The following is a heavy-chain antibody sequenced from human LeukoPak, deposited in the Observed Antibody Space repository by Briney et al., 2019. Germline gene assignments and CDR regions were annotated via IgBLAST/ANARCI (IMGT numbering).Heavy chain of an antibody. CDR2: IYTSGST. CDR3: ARGRAAGRMNWFDP. CDR1: GGSISSYY. V-gene: IGHV4-4*07. D-gene: IGHD6-13*01. J-gene: IGHJ5*02. Sequence: SETLSLTCTVSGGSISSYYWSWIRQPAGKGLEWIGRIYTSGSTNYNPSLKSRVTMSVDTSKNQFSLKLSSVTAADTAVYYCARGRAAGRMNWFDPWGQGTLVIVSS.